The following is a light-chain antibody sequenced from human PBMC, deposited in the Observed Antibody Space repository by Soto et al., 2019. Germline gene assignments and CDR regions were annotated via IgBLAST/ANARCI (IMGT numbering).Light chain of an antibody. V-gene: IGLV2-14*02. J-gene: IGLJ1*01. CDR1: SSDVGNYNL. CDR3: SSYTSISTHV. Sequence: QSVLTQPASVSGSPGQSITISCTGTSSDVGNYNLVSWYQQHPGKAPKLMIYEGTKRPSGVSNRFSGSKSGNTASLTISGLQAEDEADYYCSSYTSISTHVFGTGTKVTVL. CDR2: EGT.